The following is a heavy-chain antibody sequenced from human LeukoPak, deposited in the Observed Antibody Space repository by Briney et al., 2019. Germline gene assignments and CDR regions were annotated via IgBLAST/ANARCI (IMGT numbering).Heavy chain of an antibody. Sequence: SVKVSCKASGYTFTGYYMHWVRQAPGQGLEWMGRIIPIFGTANYAQKFQGRVTITTDGSTSTAYMELSSLRSEDTAVYYCARSGDYGGNLVYDYWGQGTLVTVSS. CDR3: ARSGDYGGNLVYDY. CDR2: IIPIFGTA. V-gene: IGHV1-69*05. CDR1: GYTFTGYY. J-gene: IGHJ4*02. D-gene: IGHD4-23*01.